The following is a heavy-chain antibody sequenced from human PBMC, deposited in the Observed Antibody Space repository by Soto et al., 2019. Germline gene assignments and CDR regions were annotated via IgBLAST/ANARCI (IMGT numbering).Heavy chain of an antibody. V-gene: IGHV3-73*01. D-gene: IGHD4-17*01. J-gene: IGHJ4*02. CDR2: IKSKSNNYAT. CDR1: GFPFSGSA. CDR3: TRLRDYGDFRFDS. Sequence: GGYPRLSFADSGFPFSGSAMKWVRQASLKGLEWVGRIKSKSNNYATEYASSVKGRFTVSRDDSRSTAYLQMNSLRTEETAVYYCTRLRDYGDFRFDSWGQGSLITVSS.